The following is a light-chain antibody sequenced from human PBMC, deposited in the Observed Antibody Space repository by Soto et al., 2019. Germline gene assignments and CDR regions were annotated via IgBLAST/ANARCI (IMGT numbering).Light chain of an antibody. CDR1: QSISSY. V-gene: IGKV1-39*01. Sequence: DIQMTQSPSSLSASVGDIVTITCRASQSISSYLNWYQQKPGKAPKLLIYAASSLQSGVPSRFSGSGSGTDFTLTISSLQPEDFATYYCQQSYSTLVFGQGTKVEIK. CDR2: AAS. J-gene: IGKJ1*01. CDR3: QQSYSTLV.